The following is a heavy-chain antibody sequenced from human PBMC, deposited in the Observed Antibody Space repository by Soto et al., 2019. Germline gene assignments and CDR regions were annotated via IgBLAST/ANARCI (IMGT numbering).Heavy chain of an antibody. J-gene: IGHJ4*02. D-gene: IGHD3-10*01. CDR1: GGSMSRGGCS. V-gene: IGHV4-30-4*07. Sequence: SETLSRTCAGSGGSMSRGGCSWNWIRQRPGKGLEWIGYIYYSGSTNYNPSLKSRVTISVDTSKNQFSLKLNSMTAADTAVYYCARHNYGSGSTYFDYWGQGTLVTVSS. CDR3: ARHNYGSGSTYFDY. CDR2: IYYSGST.